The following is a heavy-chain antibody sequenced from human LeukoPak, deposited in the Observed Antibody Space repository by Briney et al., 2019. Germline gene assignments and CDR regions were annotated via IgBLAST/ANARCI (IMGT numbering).Heavy chain of an antibody. J-gene: IGHJ3*02. CDR3: ARRVTVGNAWGDFDI. Sequence: GVSLRLYCAASGFTFSSHVMNWVRQALGKGLEWVSTISGSGDRAYHADSVKGRFTISRDNSKSTLYLQMNSLRAEDTAVYYCARRVTVGNAWGDFDIWGQGTMVTVS. D-gene: IGHD1-26*01. CDR1: GFTFSSHV. V-gene: IGHV3-23*01. CDR2: ISGSGDRA.